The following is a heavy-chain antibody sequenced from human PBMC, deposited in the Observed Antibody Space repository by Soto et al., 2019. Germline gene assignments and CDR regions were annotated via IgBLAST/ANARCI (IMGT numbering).Heavy chain of an antibody. J-gene: IGHJ5*02. D-gene: IGHD6-13*01. CDR1: GFTFSTSG. V-gene: IGHV3-30*18. CDR3: AKDWGSSGWYNWFDP. CDR2: ISHDGGAT. Sequence: QMQLVEYGGGVVQSGRSLRLSCAASGFTFSTSGMHWIRQAPGKGLEWVAMISHDGGATYYVDSVKGRFTISRDTDKNTLHLQMDSLRPEDTATYYCAKDWGSSGWYNWFDPWGQGTLVTVSS.